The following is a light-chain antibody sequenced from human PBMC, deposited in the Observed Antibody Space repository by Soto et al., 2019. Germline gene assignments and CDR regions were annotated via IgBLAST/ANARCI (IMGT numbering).Light chain of an antibody. CDR1: QSVSSGY. V-gene: IGKV3-20*01. CDR3: QQYETSPT. Sequence: EIVLTQSPGTLSLSAGERATLSCRASQSVSSGYLAWYQQKPGQAPTVLIYGASSRATGIPDRFSGSGSGTDFTLTISRLEPDDFAVYYCQQYETSPTFGQGTKVEIK. J-gene: IGKJ1*01. CDR2: GAS.